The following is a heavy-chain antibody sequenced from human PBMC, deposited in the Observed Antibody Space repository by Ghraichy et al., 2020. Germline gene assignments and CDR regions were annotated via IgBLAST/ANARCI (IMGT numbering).Heavy chain of an antibody. Sequence: GGSLNISCAASGFTFSSYWMSWVRQAPGKGLEWVANIKKDGSEKYYVDSVKGRFTISRDIAKNSLYLQMNSLRAEDTAVYYCARLYSSGWYGPDYWGQGTLVTVSS. D-gene: IGHD6-19*01. V-gene: IGHV3-7*01. J-gene: IGHJ4*02. CDR1: GFTFSSYW. CDR3: ARLYSSGWYGPDY. CDR2: IKKDGSEK.